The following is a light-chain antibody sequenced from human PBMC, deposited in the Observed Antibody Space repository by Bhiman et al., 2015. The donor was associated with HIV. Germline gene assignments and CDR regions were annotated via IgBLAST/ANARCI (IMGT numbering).Light chain of an antibody. CDR3: GTWDSSLRAWV. V-gene: IGLV1-51*01. CDR1: SSNIRYNN. CDR2: DNS. J-gene: IGLJ3*02. Sequence: QSVLTQPPSVSAAPGQKVTISCSGSSSNIRYNNVSWYQQFPGTAPKLLIYDNSRRPSGIPDRFSGSKSGTSATLGITGLQTGDEADYYCGTWDSSLRAWVFGGGTKLTVL.